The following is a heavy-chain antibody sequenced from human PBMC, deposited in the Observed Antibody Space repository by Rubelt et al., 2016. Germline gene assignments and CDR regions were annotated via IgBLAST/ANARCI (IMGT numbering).Heavy chain of an antibody. CDR3: AKDNSAARTADYYYYGMDV. CDR2: IYSGGST. Sequence: WVRQAPGKGLEWVSVIYSGGSTYYADSVKGRFTISRHNSKNTLYLQMNSLRTEDTALYYCAKDNSAARTADYYYYGMDVWGQGTTVTVSS. D-gene: IGHD6-13*01. V-gene: IGHV3-53*04. J-gene: IGHJ6*02.